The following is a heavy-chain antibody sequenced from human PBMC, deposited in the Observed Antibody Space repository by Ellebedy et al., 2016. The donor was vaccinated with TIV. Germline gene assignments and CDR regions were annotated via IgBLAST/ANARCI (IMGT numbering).Heavy chain of an antibody. D-gene: IGHD3-10*01. CDR1: GGTFSSYA. CDR3: ARQPYGSNYGSGGLFINYFDY. J-gene: IGHJ4*02. V-gene: IGHV1-69*13. Sequence: ASVKVSCKASGGTFSSYAISWVRQAPGQGLEWMGGIIPIFGTANYAQKFQGRVTITADESTSTAYMELSSLRSEDTAVYYCARQPYGSNYGSGGLFINYFDYWGQGTLVTVSS. CDR2: IIPIFGTA.